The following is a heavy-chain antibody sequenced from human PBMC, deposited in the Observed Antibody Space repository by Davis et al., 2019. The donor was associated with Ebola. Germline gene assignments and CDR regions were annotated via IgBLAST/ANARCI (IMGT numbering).Heavy chain of an antibody. J-gene: IGHJ3*02. CDR3: ARDPRGGDTAMVQDAFDI. Sequence: GESLKISCAASGFTFSSYAMHWVRQAPGKGLEWVAVISYDGSNKYYADSVKGRFTISRDNSKNTLYLQMNSLRAEDTAVYYCARDPRGGDTAMVQDAFDIWGQGTMVTVSS. D-gene: IGHD5-18*01. CDR1: GFTFSSYA. CDR2: ISYDGSNK. V-gene: IGHV3-30-3*01.